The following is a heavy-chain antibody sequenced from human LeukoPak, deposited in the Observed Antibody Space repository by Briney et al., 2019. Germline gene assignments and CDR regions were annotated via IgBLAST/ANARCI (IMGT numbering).Heavy chain of an antibody. CDR3: ARGGVRTAGPAPDFL. CDR1: GFTFSDSY. D-gene: IGHD6-13*01. V-gene: IGHV3-11*01. Sequence: SGGSLRLSCAASGFTFSDSYMSWIRQAPGGGLGWVSYISGSGTTIYYTDSVKGRFTISRDNAKNSLYLQMNSLRAEDTAVYFCARGGVRTAGPAPDFLWGQGTLVSVSS. CDR2: ISGSGTTI. J-gene: IGHJ4*02.